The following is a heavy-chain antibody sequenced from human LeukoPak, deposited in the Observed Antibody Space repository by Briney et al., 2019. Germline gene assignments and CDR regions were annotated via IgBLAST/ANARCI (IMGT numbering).Heavy chain of an antibody. CDR1: GFTFSSYA. D-gene: IGHD2-21*02. V-gene: IGHV3-23*01. CDR3: AKGSTRDCGGDCVTDY. CDR2: ISGSGGST. Sequence: GGSLRLSCAASGFTFSSYAMSWVRQAPGKGLEWVSAISGSGGSTYYADSVKGRFTISRDNSKNTLYLQMNSLRAEDTAVYYCAKGSTRDCGGDCVTDYWGQGTLVTVSS. J-gene: IGHJ4*02.